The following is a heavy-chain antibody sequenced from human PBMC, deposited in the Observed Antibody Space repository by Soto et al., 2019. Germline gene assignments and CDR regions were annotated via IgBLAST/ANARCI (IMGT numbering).Heavy chain of an antibody. V-gene: IGHV1-3*01. CDR1: GYTFTSYA. CDR2: INAGNGNT. J-gene: IGHJ4*02. CDR3: ARDSPPPRE. Sequence: GASVKVSCKASGYTFTSYAMHWVRQAPGQRLEWMGWINAGNGNTNYAQKLQGRVTMTTDTSTSTANMELRSLRSDDTAVYYCARDSPPPREWGQGTLVTVSS.